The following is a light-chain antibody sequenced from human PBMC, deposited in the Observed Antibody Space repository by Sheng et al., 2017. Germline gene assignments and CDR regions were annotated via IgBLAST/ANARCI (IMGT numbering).Light chain of an antibody. CDR3: QQYNNWPPT. CDR1: QNVSSN. CDR2: GAS. V-gene: IGKV3D-15*01. J-gene: IGKJ1*01. Sequence: EIVMTQSPATLSVSPGERATLSCRASQNVSSNLAWYQQKPGQAPRLLIYGASTRATGIPDRFSGSGSGTEFTLTVSSLQSEDFAVFYCQQYNNWPPTFGQGTKVDVK.